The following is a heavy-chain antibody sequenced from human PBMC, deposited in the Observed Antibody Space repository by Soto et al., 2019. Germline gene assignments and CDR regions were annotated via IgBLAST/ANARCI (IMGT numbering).Heavy chain of an antibody. Sequence: LSLSFAAARFTLGSYAVRWVRQAPGKGLEWVAVILHDGSNKYYAESVKGRFTISRDNSKNTLYLQMNSPRPEDTAVYYCGDGSYFAYWGQGTLVTVSS. CDR1: RFTLGSYA. D-gene: IGHD1-26*01. J-gene: IGHJ4*02. CDR3: GDGSYFAY. CDR2: ILHDGSNK. V-gene: IGHV3-30*04.